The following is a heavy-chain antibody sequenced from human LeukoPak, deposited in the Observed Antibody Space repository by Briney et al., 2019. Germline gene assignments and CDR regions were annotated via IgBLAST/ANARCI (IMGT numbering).Heavy chain of an antibody. J-gene: IGHJ3*02. CDR1: GYTFTRHF. CDR2: INPRGGST. D-gene: IGHD2-2*01. CDR3: AREVEAPEYGLAFDI. Sequence: ASVKVSCKASGYTFTRHFMHWVRQAPGQGLEWMGIINPRGGSTSYTQKFQGRVTMTRDTSTSTVYMELSSLRSEDTAVYYCAREVEAPEYGLAFDIWGQGTMVTVSS. V-gene: IGHV1-46*01.